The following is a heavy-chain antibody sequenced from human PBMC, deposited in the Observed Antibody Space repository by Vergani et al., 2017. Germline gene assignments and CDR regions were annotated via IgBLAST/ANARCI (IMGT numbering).Heavy chain of an antibody. CDR3: ARDSQPWLVYWYFDL. CDR2: ISSSSSYI. CDR1: GFTFSSYS. V-gene: IGHV3-21*01. Sequence: EVQLVESGGGLVKPGGSLRLSCAASGFTFSSYSMNWVRQAPGKGLEWVSSISSSSSYIYYADSVKGRFTISRDNAKNSLYLQMNSLRAEDTAVYYCARDSQPWLVYWYFDLWGRGTLVTVSS. D-gene: IGHD6-19*01. J-gene: IGHJ2*01.